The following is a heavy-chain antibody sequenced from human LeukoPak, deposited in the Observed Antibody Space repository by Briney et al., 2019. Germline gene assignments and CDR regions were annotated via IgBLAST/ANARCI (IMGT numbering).Heavy chain of an antibody. D-gene: IGHD3-16*02. CDR1: GYTFTSYG. Sequence: ASVKVSCKASGYTFTSYGISWVRQAPGQGLEWMGWINPNSGGTNYAQKFKGWVTLTRDTSINTTYMELSRLASDVTAVHFCARGTPGSYLGYWGQGTLVTVSS. J-gene: IGHJ4*02. CDR3: ARGTPGSYLGY. CDR2: INPNSGGT. V-gene: IGHV1-2*04.